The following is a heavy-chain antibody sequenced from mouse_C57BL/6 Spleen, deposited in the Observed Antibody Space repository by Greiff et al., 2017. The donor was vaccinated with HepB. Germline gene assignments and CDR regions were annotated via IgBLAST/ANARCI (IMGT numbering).Heavy chain of an antibody. CDR3: TRRGRGGDYFDY. Sequence: QVQLQQSGAELVRPGASVTLSCKASGYTFTDYEMHWVKQTPVHGLEWIGAIDPETGGTAYNQKFKGKAILTADKSSSTAYMELRSLTSEDSAVYYCTRRGRGGDYFDYWGQGTTLTVSS. CDR2: IDPETGGT. CDR1: GYTFTDYE. V-gene: IGHV1-15*01. J-gene: IGHJ2*01.